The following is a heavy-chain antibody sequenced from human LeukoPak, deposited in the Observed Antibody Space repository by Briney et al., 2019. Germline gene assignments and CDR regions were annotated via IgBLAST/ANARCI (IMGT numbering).Heavy chain of an antibody. D-gene: IGHD3-10*01. CDR1: GASISNYY. CDR2: ISDSGST. CDR3: ASIDYYGSGTVDV. Sequence: PSETLSLTCSVSGASISNYYWSWVRQPPGKGLEWIGYISDSGSTNYNPSLRSRVTISVDKSKNQFSLKLSSVTAADTAVYYCASIDYYGSGTVDVWGQGTTVTVSS. J-gene: IGHJ6*02. V-gene: IGHV4-59*01.